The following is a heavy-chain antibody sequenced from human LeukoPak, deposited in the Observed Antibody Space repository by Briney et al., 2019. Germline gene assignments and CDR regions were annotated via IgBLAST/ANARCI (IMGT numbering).Heavy chain of an antibody. CDR1: GFTFSSYA. D-gene: IGHD1-26*01. J-gene: IGHJ4*02. CDR2: ISGSGGST. V-gene: IGHV3-23*01. CDR3: ANDAGVVGAPTDY. Sequence: GGSLRLSCAASGFTFSSYAMSWVRHAPGKGLEWVSAISGSGGSTYYADSVKGRFTISRDNSKNTLYLQMNSLRAEDTAVYYCANDAGVVGAPTDYWGQRTLVTVSS.